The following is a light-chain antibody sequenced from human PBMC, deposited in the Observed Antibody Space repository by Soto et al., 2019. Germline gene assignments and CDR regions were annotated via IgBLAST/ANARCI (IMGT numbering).Light chain of an antibody. J-gene: IGKJ1*01. CDR3: QQYGSSQP. V-gene: IGKV3-20*01. CDR1: QSVSSSY. CDR2: GAS. Sequence: EIVLTQSPGTLSLSPGERATLSCRASQSVSSSYLAWYQQKPGQAPRLLIYGASSRATSIPDRFSGSGSGTDFTLTISTLEPEDFAVYYCQQYGSSQPFGQGTKVEIK.